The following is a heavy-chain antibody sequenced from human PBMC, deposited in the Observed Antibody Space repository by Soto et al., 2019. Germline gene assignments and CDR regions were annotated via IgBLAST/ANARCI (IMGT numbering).Heavy chain of an antibody. CDR1: GGSISRYY. D-gene: IGHD2-21*02. Sequence: QVQLQESGPGLVKPSETLSLTCTVSGGSISRYYWSWIRQPPGKGLEWIGYIHNTGSTVYNPPFKSRVTISVDTSKKQFSLKLNSVTAADTAVYYCARDLWGYCGTDCYPLDVWGQGTTVTVSS. V-gene: IGHV4-59*01. CDR2: IHNTGST. CDR3: ARDLWGYCGTDCYPLDV. J-gene: IGHJ6*02.